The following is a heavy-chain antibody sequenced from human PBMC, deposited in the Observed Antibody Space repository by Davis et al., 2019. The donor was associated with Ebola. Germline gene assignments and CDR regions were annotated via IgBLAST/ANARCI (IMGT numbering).Heavy chain of an antibody. CDR3: ARDRFSGYPDDY. CDR2: INPNSGGT. J-gene: IGHJ4*02. D-gene: IGHD5-12*01. Sequence: ASVKVSCKASGYTFTGYYMHWVRQAPGQGLEWMGWINPNSGGTNYAQKFQGRVTMTRDTSISTAYMELSRLRSDDTAVYYCARDRFSGYPDDYWGQGTLVTVSS. CDR1: GYTFTGYY. V-gene: IGHV1-2*02.